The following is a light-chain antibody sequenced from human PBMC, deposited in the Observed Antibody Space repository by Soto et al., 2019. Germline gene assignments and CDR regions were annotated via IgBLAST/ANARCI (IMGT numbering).Light chain of an antibody. Sequence: QSVLTQPASVSGSPGQSITISCTGTSSDVGGYNYVSWYQQHPGKAPKLMIYDVSNRPSGVSNRFSGSKSGNTASLTISGLQAEDAAYYYCSSYTSSSTLVVFGGGTKVTVL. CDR3: SSYTSSSTLVV. J-gene: IGLJ2*01. V-gene: IGLV2-14*01. CDR1: SSDVGGYNY. CDR2: DVS.